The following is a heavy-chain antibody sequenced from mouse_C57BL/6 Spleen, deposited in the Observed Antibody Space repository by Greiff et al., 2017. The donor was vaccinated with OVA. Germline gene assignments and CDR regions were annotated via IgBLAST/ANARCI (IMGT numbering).Heavy chain of an antibody. D-gene: IGHD2-1*01. V-gene: IGHV1-55*01. CDR1: GYTFTSYW. J-gene: IGHJ4*01. CDR2: IYPGSGST. Sequence: QVQLQQPGAELVKPGASVKMSCKASGYTFTSYWITWVKQRPGQGLEWIGDIYPGSGSTNYNEKFKSKATLTVDTSSSTAYMQLSSLTSEDSAVYDWAREGIYYGNLYARDYGGQGTAVTVSS. CDR3: AREGIYYGNLYARDY.